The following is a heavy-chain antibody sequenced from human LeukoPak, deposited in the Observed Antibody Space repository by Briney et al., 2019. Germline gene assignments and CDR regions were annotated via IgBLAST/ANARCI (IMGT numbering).Heavy chain of an antibody. CDR2: IYYSGST. D-gene: IGHD3-22*01. CDR3: ARHYYDSSGYRFDY. Sequence: SETLSLTCTVSGGSISSYYWSWIRQPPGKGLEWIGYIYYSGSTNYNPSLKSRVTISVDTSKNQFSLKLSSVTAADTAVYYCARHYYDSSGYRFDYWGQGTLVTVSS. J-gene: IGHJ4*02. CDR1: GGSISSYY. V-gene: IGHV4-59*01.